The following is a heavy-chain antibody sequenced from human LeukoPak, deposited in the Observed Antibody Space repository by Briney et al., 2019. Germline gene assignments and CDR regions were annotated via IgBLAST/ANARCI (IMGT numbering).Heavy chain of an antibody. CDR2: IYYSGST. D-gene: IGHD2-2*01. V-gene: IGHV4-39*01. CDR3: ARHECSSTSCYSLSWFDP. CDR1: GGSISSSSYY. Sequence: SQTLSLTCTVSGGSISSSSYYWGWIRQPPGKGLEWIGSIYYSGSTYYNPSLKSRVTISVDTSKNQFSLKLSSVTAADTAVYYCARHECSSTSCYSLSWFDPWGQGTLVTVSS. J-gene: IGHJ5*02.